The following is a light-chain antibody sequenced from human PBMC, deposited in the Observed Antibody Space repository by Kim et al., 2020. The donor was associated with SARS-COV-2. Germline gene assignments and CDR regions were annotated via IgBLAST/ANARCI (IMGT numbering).Light chain of an antibody. Sequence: ASVGDRVTITCQASQNIRKFLNWYQQKPGKAPNLLIYDASSLHTGVPSRFSGSGSGTDFTFTISSLQPEDIATYYCQHYDSLPISFGHGTRLEIK. CDR2: DAS. CDR3: QHYDSLPIS. V-gene: IGKV1-33*01. J-gene: IGKJ5*01. CDR1: QNIRKF.